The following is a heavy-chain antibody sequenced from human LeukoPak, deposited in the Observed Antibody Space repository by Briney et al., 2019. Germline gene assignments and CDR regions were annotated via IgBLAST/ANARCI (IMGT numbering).Heavy chain of an antibody. CDR3: AKDLGDYFDSSGYPSLPFDY. CDR1: GFTFSSYA. J-gene: IGHJ4*02. CDR2: ISGSGGST. D-gene: IGHD3-22*01. Sequence: GGSLRLSRAASGFTFSSYAMTWVRQAPGEGLEWVSAISGSGGSTNYADSVKGRFTISRDNSKNTLYLQMNSLRAEDTAVYYCAKDLGDYFDSSGYPSLPFDYWGQGTLVTVSS. V-gene: IGHV3-23*01.